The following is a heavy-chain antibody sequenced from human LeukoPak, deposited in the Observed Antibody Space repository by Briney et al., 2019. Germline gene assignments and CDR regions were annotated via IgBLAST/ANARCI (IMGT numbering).Heavy chain of an antibody. D-gene: IGHD2-21*02. CDR2: ISYDGSNK. CDR1: GFTFSSYA. V-gene: IGHV3-30*01. Sequence: GRSLRLSCAASGFTFSSYAMHWVRQAPGKGLEWVAVISYDGSNKYYADSVKGRFTISRDNSKNPLYLQMNSLRAEDTAVYYCARAVGEVTAKIDYWGQGTLVTVSS. CDR3: ARAVGEVTAKIDY. J-gene: IGHJ4*02.